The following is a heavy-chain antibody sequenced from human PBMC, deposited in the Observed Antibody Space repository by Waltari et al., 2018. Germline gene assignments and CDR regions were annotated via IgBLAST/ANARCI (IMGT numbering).Heavy chain of an antibody. V-gene: IGHV4-4*07. CDR1: GGSISSYY. CDR2: IYTSGST. Sequence: QVQLQESGPGLVKPSETLSLTCTVSGGSISSYYWSWIRQPAGKGLEWIGRIYTSGSTNYNPSLKSRVTMSVDTSKNQFSLKLSSVTAADTAVYYCARDILYDILTGYYIDAFDIWGQGTMVTVSS. J-gene: IGHJ3*02. D-gene: IGHD3-9*01. CDR3: ARDILYDILTGYYIDAFDI.